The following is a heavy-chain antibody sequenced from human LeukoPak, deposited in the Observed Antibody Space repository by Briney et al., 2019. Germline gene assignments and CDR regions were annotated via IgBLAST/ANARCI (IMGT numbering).Heavy chain of an antibody. V-gene: IGHV3-7*01. CDR1: GFTFTTFW. Sequence: GESLGLSCAASGFTFTTFWMTWVRQAPGKGLEWVAHIKQDEVEKYYVDSVKGRFTISRDNAKNSMYLQMNSLRAEDTAVYYCARGSKNSGSTHDFDYWGQGTLVTVSS. D-gene: IGHD3-10*01. J-gene: IGHJ4*02. CDR2: IKQDEVEK. CDR3: ARGSKNSGSTHDFDY.